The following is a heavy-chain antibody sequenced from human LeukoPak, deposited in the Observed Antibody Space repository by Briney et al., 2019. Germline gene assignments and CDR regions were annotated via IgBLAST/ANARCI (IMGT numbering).Heavy chain of an antibody. Sequence: PGGSLRLSCAASGFTVSSNYMSWVRQAPGKGLEWVSVIYSGGSTYYADSVKGRFTISRDNSKNTLYLQMNSLRAEDTAVYYCARDPHTDYGDYPGLWYYYGMDVWGQGTTVTVSS. CDR1: GFTVSSNY. J-gene: IGHJ6*02. CDR3: ARDPHTDYGDYPGLWYYYGMDV. D-gene: IGHD4-17*01. V-gene: IGHV3-66*01. CDR2: IYSGGST.